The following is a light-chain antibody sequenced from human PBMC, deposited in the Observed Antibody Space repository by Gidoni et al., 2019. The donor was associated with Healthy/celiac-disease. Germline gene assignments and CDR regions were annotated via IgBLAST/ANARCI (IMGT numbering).Light chain of an antibody. Sequence: DIQMTQSPASLSASVGDRVTITCRASQSISSYLNWYQQKPGKAPKLLIYAASSFQSGVPSRFSGSGSGTDFTLTISSLQPEDFETCYCQQSYSTLPTFGQGTKVEIK. J-gene: IGKJ1*01. CDR2: AAS. V-gene: IGKV1-39*01. CDR3: QQSYSTLPT. CDR1: QSISSY.